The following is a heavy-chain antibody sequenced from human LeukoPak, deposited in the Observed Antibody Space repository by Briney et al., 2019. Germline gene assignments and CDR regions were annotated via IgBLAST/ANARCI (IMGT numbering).Heavy chain of an antibody. V-gene: IGHV3-48*01. D-gene: IGHD2-21*02. J-gene: IGHJ4*02. CDR3: ARGPRGYCGGDCYPPVGIDY. CDR2: ISSSSTI. Sequence: PGGSLRLSCAASGFTFSSYSMNWVRQAPGKGLEWVSYISSSSTIYYADSVKGRFTISRDNAKNSLYLQMNSLRAEDTAVYYCARGPRGYCGGDCYPPVGIDYWGQGTLVTVSS. CDR1: GFTFSSYS.